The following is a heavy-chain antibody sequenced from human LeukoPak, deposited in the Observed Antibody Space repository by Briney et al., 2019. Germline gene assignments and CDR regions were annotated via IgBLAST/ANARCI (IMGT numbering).Heavy chain of an antibody. J-gene: IGHJ3*02. V-gene: IGHV4-34*01. D-gene: IGHD3-10*01. CDR2: INHSGST. Sequence: SETLSLTCAVYGGSFSGYYWSWIRQPPGKGLEWIGEINHSGSTNYNPSLKSRVTISVDTSKNQFSLKLSSVTAADTAVYYCAGSRVRARTNDAFDIWGQGTMVTVSS. CDR1: GGSFSGYY. CDR3: AGSRVRARTNDAFDI.